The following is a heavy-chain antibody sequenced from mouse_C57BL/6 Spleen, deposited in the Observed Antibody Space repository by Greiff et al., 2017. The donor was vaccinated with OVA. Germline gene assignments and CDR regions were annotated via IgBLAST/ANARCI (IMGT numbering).Heavy chain of an antibody. Sequence: VQLQQSGAELARPGASVKLSCKASGYTFTSYGISWVKQRTGQGLEWIGEIYPRSGNTYYNEKFQGKATLTADKSSSTAYMALRSLTSEDSAVYFCARWYYGSRDYAMDYWGQGTSVTVSS. D-gene: IGHD1-1*01. V-gene: IGHV1-81*01. CDR1: GYTFTSYG. CDR3: ARWYYGSRDYAMDY. CDR2: IYPRSGNT. J-gene: IGHJ4*01.